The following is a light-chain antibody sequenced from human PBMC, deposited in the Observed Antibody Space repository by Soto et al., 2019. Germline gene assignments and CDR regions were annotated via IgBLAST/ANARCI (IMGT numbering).Light chain of an antibody. V-gene: IGLV2-14*03. CDR3: SSYTSSGTLYVV. J-gene: IGLJ2*01. CDR2: DVS. Sequence: QSSLTQPASVSGSPGQSITISCTGTSSDVGGYNYVSWFQHHPGKAPKLMIYDVSNRPSGVSNRFSGSKSGNTASLTISGLQAEDEADYYCSSYTSSGTLYVVFGGGTKLTVL. CDR1: SSDVGGYNY.